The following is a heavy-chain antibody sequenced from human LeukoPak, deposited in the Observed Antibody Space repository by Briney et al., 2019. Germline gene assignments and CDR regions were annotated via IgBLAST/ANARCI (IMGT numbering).Heavy chain of an antibody. Sequence: GGSLRLSCAASGFTFSSYEMNWVRQAPGKGLEWVAVISYDGSNKYYADSVKGRFTISRDNSKNTLYLQMNSLRAEDTAVYYCARDVLPPGQLGAFDIWGQGTMVTVSS. CDR2: ISYDGSNK. CDR1: GFTFSSYE. CDR3: ARDVLPPGQLGAFDI. V-gene: IGHV3-30*03. D-gene: IGHD6-13*01. J-gene: IGHJ3*02.